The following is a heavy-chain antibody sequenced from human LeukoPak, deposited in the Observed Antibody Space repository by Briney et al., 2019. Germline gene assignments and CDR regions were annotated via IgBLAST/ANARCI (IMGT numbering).Heavy chain of an antibody. Sequence: SETLSLTCTVSGGSIRSYYGSWIRQPPGKGLEWSVSIYDGGSTFYNPSLKSRVTISVDTSKNQFSLKLSSVTAVDTAVYFCAGATPVPHVDYWGQGTLVTVSS. CDR2: IYDGGST. V-gene: IGHV4-59*05. CDR3: AGATPVPHVDY. D-gene: IGHD1-14*01. CDR1: GGSIRSYY. J-gene: IGHJ4*02.